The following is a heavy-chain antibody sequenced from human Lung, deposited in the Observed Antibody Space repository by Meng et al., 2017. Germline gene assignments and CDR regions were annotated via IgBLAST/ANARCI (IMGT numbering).Heavy chain of an antibody. CDR1: GVSFSSGGYY. Sequence: QVQLQESGPGLVKRSQTLSLTCTVSGVSFSSGGYYWGWIRQHPGRGLEWIGYIYYSGSTFYNPAFKSRVTISVDTSKNQFSLNLNSVSAADTAVYYCVTERNRLLDPWGQGTLVTVSS. V-gene: IGHV4-31*03. CDR2: IYYSGST. CDR3: VTERNRLLDP. D-gene: IGHD3-3*01. J-gene: IGHJ5*02.